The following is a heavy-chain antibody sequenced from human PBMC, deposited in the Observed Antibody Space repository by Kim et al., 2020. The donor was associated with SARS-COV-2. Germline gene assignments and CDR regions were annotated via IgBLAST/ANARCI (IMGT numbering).Heavy chain of an antibody. V-gene: IGHV1-3*01. Sequence: ASVKVSCKASGYTFTSYAMHWVRQAPGQRLEWMGWINAGNGNTKYSQKFQGRVTITRDTSASTAYMELSSLRSEDTDVYYCARAPYGSGSYYNPNWGQGTLVTVSS. CDR1: GYTFTSYA. CDR2: INAGNGNT. CDR3: ARAPYGSGSYYNPN. J-gene: IGHJ4*02. D-gene: IGHD3-10*01.